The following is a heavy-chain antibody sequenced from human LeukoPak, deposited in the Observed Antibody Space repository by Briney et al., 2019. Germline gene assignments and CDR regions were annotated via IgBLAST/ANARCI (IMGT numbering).Heavy chain of an antibody. CDR2: IYYSGST. Sequence: SETLSLTCTVSGGSISSSSYYWGWIRQPPGKGLEWIGSIYYSGSTYYNPSLKSRVTISVDTSKNQFSLKLSSVTAADTAVYYCASHAMVRGVIVHWFDPWGQGTLVTVSS. V-gene: IGHV4-39*07. CDR3: ASHAMVRGVIVHWFDP. CDR1: GGSISSSSYY. J-gene: IGHJ5*02. D-gene: IGHD3-10*01.